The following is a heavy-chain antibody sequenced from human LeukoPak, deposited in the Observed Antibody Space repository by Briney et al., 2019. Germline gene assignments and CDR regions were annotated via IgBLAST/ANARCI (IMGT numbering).Heavy chain of an antibody. CDR2: IYDNGST. CDR3: ASPRAERSTWYAVDY. J-gene: IGHJ4*02. Sequence: PSETLSLTCTVSGGSISRSNWWSWVRQSPGKGLEWIGEIYDNGSTNYNPSLKSRVTISVDKSKNQFSLKLSSVTAADTAVYYCASPRAERSTWYAVDYWGQGTLVTVSA. D-gene: IGHD6-13*01. CDR1: GGSISRSNW. V-gene: IGHV4-4*02.